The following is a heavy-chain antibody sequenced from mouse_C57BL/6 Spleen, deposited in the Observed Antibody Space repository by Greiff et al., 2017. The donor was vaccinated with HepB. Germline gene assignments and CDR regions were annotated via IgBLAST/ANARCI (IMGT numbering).Heavy chain of an antibody. CDR3: ARHDGYYNFDY. D-gene: IGHD2-3*01. J-gene: IGHJ2*01. Sequence: EVKLVESGGGLVQPGGSLKLSCAASGFTFSDYYMYWVRQTPEKRLEWVAYISNGGGSTYYPDTVKGRFTISRDNAKNTLYLQMSRLKSEDTAMYCCARHDGYYNFDYWGQGTTLTVSS. CDR1: GFTFSDYY. V-gene: IGHV5-12*01. CDR2: ISNGGGST.